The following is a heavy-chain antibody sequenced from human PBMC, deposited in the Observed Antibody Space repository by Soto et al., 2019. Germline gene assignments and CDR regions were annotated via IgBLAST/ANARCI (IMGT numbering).Heavy chain of an antibody. CDR2: INPSTGSA. Sequence: QVQLVQSGAEVKKPGASVKVSCKASEYIYSTYYMHWVRQAPGQGLEWMGIINPSTGSAGYAQKFPGRLTMIRDTSTSTVYMELSSLRSEDTAVYYCARVDYCSGGSCYRFDYWGQGTLVTVSS. V-gene: IGHV1-46*01. J-gene: IGHJ4*02. CDR3: ARVDYCSGGSCYRFDY. D-gene: IGHD2-15*01. CDR1: EYIYSTYY.